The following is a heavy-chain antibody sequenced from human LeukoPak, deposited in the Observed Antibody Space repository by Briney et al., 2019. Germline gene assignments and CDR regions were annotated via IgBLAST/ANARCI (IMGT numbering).Heavy chain of an antibody. Sequence: PGGSLRLSCAASGFTFSSYEMNWVRQAPGKGLEWVSAISGSGGSTYYADSVKGRFTISRDNSKNTLYLQMNSLRAEDTAVYYCAKDGLIAARPTDDYWGQGTLVTVSS. CDR1: GFTFSSYE. D-gene: IGHD6-6*01. CDR2: ISGSGGST. J-gene: IGHJ4*02. CDR3: AKDGLIAARPTDDY. V-gene: IGHV3-23*01.